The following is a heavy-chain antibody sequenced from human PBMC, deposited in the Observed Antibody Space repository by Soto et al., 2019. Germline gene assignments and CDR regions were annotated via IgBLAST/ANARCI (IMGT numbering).Heavy chain of an antibody. J-gene: IGHJ6*02. CDR2: ISYDGSNK. Sequence: GGSLRLSCAASGFTFSSYAMHRVRQAPGKGLEWVAVISYDGSNKYYADSVKGRFTISRDNSKNTLYLQMNSLRAEDTAVYYCARRITIFGVVSPPNYGMDVWGQGTTVTVSS. V-gene: IGHV3-30-3*01. CDR3: ARRITIFGVVSPPNYGMDV. D-gene: IGHD3-3*01. CDR1: GFTFSSYA.